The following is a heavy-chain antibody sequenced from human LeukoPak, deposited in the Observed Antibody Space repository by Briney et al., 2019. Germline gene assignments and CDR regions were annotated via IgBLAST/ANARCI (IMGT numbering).Heavy chain of an antibody. CDR2: IRSKAYGGTT. J-gene: IGHJ4*02. D-gene: IGHD5-24*01. CDR3: TRASRDGYSLNFDY. CDR1: GFTFSDYA. V-gene: IGHV3-49*04. Sequence: GGSLRLSCTASGFTFSDYAMSWVRQAPGKGLEWVGFIRSKAYGGTTEYAASVKGRFTISRDDSKSIAYLQMNGLKTEDTAVYYCTRASRDGYSLNFDYWGQGTLVTVSS.